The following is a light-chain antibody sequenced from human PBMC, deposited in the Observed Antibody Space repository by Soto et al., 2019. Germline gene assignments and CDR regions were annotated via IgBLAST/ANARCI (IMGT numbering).Light chain of an antibody. J-gene: IGKJ4*01. CDR1: QSIDSW. Sequence: DIQLTQSPSTLSASVGDRVTITCRASQSIDSWLAWYQQKPGKPPKLLIYKTSTLASGVPSRFSGSGSGTEFSLTINRLQPDDFSTYYCQQYKSFSLTFGGGTKVDIK. CDR3: QQYKSFSLT. CDR2: KTS. V-gene: IGKV1-5*03.